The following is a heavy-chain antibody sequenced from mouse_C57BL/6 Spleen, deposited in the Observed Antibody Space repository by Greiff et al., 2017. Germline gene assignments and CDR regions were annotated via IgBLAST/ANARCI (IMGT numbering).Heavy chain of an antibody. CDR1: GYTFTDHT. D-gene: IGHD1-1*01. V-gene: IGHV1-78*01. Sequence: VKLMESDAELVKPGASVKISCKVSGYTFTDHTIHWMKQRPEQGLEWIGYIYPRDGSTKYNEKFKGKATLTADKSSSTAYMQLNSLTSEDSAVYFCARWGDYGSSYAMDYWGQGTSVTVSS. CDR2: IYPRDGST. J-gene: IGHJ4*01. CDR3: ARWGDYGSSYAMDY.